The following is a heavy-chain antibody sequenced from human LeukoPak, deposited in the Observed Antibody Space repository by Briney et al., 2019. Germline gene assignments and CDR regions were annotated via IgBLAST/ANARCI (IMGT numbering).Heavy chain of an antibody. V-gene: IGHV4-39*01. J-gene: IGHJ4*02. D-gene: IGHD2-8*01. CDR2: IYYTGST. CDR1: SGSISGDTSY. Sequence: PSEILSLTCTVSSGSISGDTSYWGWIRQPPGTGLEWIASIYYTGSTYYSPSLRSRVTISVDTSKNQFFLKLNSLTAADTAAYYCARHVPPPVNGMDYWGQGTLVAVSS. CDR3: ARHVPPPVNGMDY.